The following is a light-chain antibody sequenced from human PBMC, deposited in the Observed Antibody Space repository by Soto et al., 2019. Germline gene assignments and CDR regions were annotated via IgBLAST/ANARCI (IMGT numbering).Light chain of an antibody. V-gene: IGKV1-33*01. J-gene: IGKJ4*01. CDR2: DAS. Sequence: DIQMTQSPSSLSASVGDRVTITCQASQDISNYLNWYQQKPGKAPKLLIYDASNLETGVPSRFSGSGSGTDFTFTISCLQPEDIATYYCQQYDNLPPFGGGTKVEIK. CDR1: QDISNY. CDR3: QQYDNLPP.